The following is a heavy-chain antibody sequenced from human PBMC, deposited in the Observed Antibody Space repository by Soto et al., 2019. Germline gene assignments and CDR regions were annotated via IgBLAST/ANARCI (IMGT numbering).Heavy chain of an antibody. Sequence: LGESLKLSCKCSGYSFTNYWIGWVRQIPGKGLEWMGIIYPGDSHAIYSPSFQGQVTMSADKSISTAYLQWSSLKASDTAMYYCARPYSGGPNDPFDVWGQGTMVTVSS. D-gene: IGHD1-26*01. CDR2: IYPGDSHA. CDR1: GYSFTNYW. J-gene: IGHJ3*01. CDR3: ARPYSGGPNDPFDV. V-gene: IGHV5-51*01.